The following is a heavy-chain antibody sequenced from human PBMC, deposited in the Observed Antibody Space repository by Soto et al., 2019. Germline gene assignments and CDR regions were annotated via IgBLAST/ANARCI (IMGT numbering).Heavy chain of an antibody. Sequence: ASVKVSCKASGYTFTGYYMHWVRQAPGQGLEWMGWINPNSGGTNYAQKFQGWVTMTRDTSISTAYMELSGLRSDDTAVYYCARGGTPAPYDILTGYYSPPNWWFDPWGQGTLVTVS. CDR2: INPNSGGT. CDR3: ARGGTPAPYDILTGYYSPPNWWFDP. V-gene: IGHV1-2*04. J-gene: IGHJ5*02. D-gene: IGHD3-9*01. CDR1: GYTFTGYY.